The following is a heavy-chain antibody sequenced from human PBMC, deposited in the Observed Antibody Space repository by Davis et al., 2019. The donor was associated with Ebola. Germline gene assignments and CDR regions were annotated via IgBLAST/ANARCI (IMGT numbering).Heavy chain of an antibody. J-gene: IGHJ4*02. CDR3: ARPLCSSSTCSRRH. V-gene: IGHV1-69*13. D-gene: IGHD2-2*01. Sequence: SSVTVSCKASGGSLINYPFAWVRPPPGQGLEWMGRIIPLFATVKYAQKVQDRVTITADESTSTVYMELSSLKAQDTAVYYCARPLCSSSTCSRRHWGQGTLVTVSS. CDR2: IIPLFATV. CDR1: GGSLINYP.